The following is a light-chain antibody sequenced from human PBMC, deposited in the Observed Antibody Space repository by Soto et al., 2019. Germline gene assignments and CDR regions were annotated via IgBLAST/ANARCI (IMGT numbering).Light chain of an antibody. Sequence: EIVLTQSPATLSLSPGERATLSCRASQSVSSYLAWYQQKPGQAPRLLIYDASNRATGISARFSGSGSGTDFNLTISSLEPEDFAVYYFQQRSNWPITFGQGTRLEIK. CDR1: QSVSSY. CDR2: DAS. CDR3: QQRSNWPIT. J-gene: IGKJ5*01. V-gene: IGKV3-11*01.